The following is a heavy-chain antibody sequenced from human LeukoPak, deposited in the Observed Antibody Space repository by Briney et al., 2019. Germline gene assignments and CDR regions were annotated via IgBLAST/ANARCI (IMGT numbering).Heavy chain of an antibody. J-gene: IGHJ6*02. CDR1: GYTFTSYY. V-gene: IGHV1-46*01. CDR2: INPSGGNT. D-gene: IGHD2-15*01. Sequence: GASVKVSCKASGYTFTSYYMHWVRQAPGQGLEWMGIINPSGGNTNYAQKLQGRVTMTTDTSTSTAYMELRSLRSDDTAVYYCARDLVVVVAAKGKPMDVWGQGTTVTVSS. CDR3: ARDLVVVVAAKGKPMDV.